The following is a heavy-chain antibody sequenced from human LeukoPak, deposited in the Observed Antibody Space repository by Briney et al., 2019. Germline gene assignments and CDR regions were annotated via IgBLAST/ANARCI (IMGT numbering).Heavy chain of an antibody. CDR3: ARDAYCSGGSCYIY. Sequence: GGSLRLSCAASGFTFSSYWMSWVRQAPGKGLEWMANINQDGSEKNYVDSLKGRFTISRDNAENSLDLQMNSLRAEDTAVYYCARDAYCSGGSCYIYWGQGTLVTVSS. CDR1: GFTFSSYW. D-gene: IGHD2-15*01. CDR2: INQDGSEK. V-gene: IGHV3-7*01. J-gene: IGHJ4*02.